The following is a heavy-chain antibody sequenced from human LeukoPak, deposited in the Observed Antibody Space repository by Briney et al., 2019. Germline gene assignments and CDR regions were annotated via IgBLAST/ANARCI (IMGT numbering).Heavy chain of an antibody. Sequence: PGGSLRLSCAASGFTFSTYAMNWVRQAPGKGLGWVSAISGSGGRTYYADSVRGRFTISRDSSKNTLYLQMNSLRAEDTAVYYCAKRGNYYSFDYWGQGTLVTVSS. CDR1: GFTFSTYA. V-gene: IGHV3-23*01. J-gene: IGHJ4*02. CDR2: ISGSGGRT. CDR3: AKRGNYYSFDY. D-gene: IGHD1-26*01.